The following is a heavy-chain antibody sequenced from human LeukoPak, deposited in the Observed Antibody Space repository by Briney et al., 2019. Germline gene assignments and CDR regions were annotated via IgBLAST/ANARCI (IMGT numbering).Heavy chain of an antibody. J-gene: IGHJ4*02. V-gene: IGHV1-69*01. CDR3: ARYLSAAVVQL. CDR2: IIPIFGTA. CDR1: GGNFSSYA. D-gene: IGHD6-19*01. Sequence: SVMVTCKASGGNFSSYAISWVRRAPGQGLEWMGGIIPIFGTATYAKKFQGRVTITADESTSTAYMELSSLKFEDTGVFYCARYLSAAVVQLWGQGTMVTDSS.